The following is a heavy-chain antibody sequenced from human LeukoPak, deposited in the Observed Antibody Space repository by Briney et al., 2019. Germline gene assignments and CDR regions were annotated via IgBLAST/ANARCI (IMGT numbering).Heavy chain of an antibody. CDR3: AKDRIAARPGPYYFDY. CDR1: GFTFSGYA. D-gene: IGHD6-6*01. Sequence: GGSLRLSCAASGFTFSGYAMSWVRQAPGKGLEWVSAISGSGGSTYYADSVKGRFTISRDNSKNTLYLQMNSLRAEDTAVYYCAKDRIAARPGPYYFDYWGQGTLVTVSS. J-gene: IGHJ4*02. CDR2: ISGSGGST. V-gene: IGHV3-23*01.